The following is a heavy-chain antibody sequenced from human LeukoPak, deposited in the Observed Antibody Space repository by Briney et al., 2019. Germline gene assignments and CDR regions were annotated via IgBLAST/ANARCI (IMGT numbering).Heavy chain of an antibody. Sequence: GGSLRLSCAASGFTFSSYWMSWVRQAPGKGLEWVANIKQDGSEKYYVDSVKGRFTISRDNAKNSLYLQMNSLRAEDTAVYYCARDGDYDFWSGYHIWYFDLWGRGTLVTVSS. CDR2: IKQDGSEK. V-gene: IGHV3-7*01. CDR3: ARDGDYDFWSGYHIWYFDL. CDR1: GFTFSSYW. D-gene: IGHD3-3*01. J-gene: IGHJ2*01.